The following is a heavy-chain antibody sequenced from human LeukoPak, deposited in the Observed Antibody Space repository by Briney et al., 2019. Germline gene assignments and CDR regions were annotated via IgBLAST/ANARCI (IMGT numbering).Heavy chain of an antibody. V-gene: IGHV3-23*01. J-gene: IGHJ4*02. D-gene: IGHD3-22*01. CDR2: ISGSGGST. CDR1: GFTFSNYW. Sequence: GGSLRLSCAASGFTFSNYWMHWVRQAPGKGLEWVSSISGSGGSTYYADSVKGRFTISRDNSKNTLYLQMNSLRAEDTAVYYCAKVGKYYYDSSGYYFDYWGQGTLVTVSS. CDR3: AKVGKYYYDSSGYYFDY.